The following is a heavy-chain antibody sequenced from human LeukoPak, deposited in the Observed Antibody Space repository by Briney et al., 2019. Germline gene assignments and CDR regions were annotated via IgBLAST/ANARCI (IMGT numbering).Heavy chain of an antibody. CDR1: GGSISSYY. D-gene: IGHD6-6*01. CDR2: IYYSGST. Sequence: PSETLSLTCTVSGGSISSYYWSWIRQPPGKGLEWIGYIYYSGSTNYNPSLKSRVTISVDTSKNQFSLNLTSVTAADTAVYYCAREDTAARPQDYWGQGTLVTVSS. V-gene: IGHV4-59*12. J-gene: IGHJ4*02. CDR3: AREDTAARPQDY.